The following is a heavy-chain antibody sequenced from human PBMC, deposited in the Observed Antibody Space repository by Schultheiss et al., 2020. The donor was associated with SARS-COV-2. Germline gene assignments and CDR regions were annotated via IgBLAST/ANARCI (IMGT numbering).Heavy chain of an antibody. D-gene: IGHD3-3*01. CDR2: IYSSGIK. Sequence: SETLSLTCTVSGGSISSGGYYWSWIRQHPGKGLEWIGYIYSSGIKFYNPSLNSRVTMSTDTSKNHFSLKLTSVTAADTAMYYCARELEWLANWGQGTLVTVSS. CDR1: GGSISSGGYY. J-gene: IGHJ4*02. CDR3: ARELEWLAN. V-gene: IGHV4-31*03.